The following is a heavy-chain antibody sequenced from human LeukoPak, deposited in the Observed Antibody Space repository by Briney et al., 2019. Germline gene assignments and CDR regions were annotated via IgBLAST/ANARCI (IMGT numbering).Heavy chain of an antibody. J-gene: IGHJ5*02. V-gene: IGHV1-8*01. CDR2: MNPNSGNT. CDR1: GYTFTSYD. CDR3: GRSPFDSRGSSSNWSDP. Sequence: ASVKVSCKASGYTFTSYDINWVRQATGQGLEWMGWMNPNSGNTGYAQKFQGRVTMTRNTSISTAYMELSSLRSEDTAVYYRGRSPFDSRGSSSNWSDPWAQGTLVTV. D-gene: IGHD3-22*01.